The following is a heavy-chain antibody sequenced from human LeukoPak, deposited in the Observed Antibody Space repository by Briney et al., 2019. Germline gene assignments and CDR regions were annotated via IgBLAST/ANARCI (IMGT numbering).Heavy chain of an antibody. Sequence: SETLSLTCTVSGGSISSYYWSWIRQPAGKGLEWIGYIYYSGSTNYNPSLKSRVTISVDTSRNQFSLKLSSVTAADTAVYYCARGRVYYYDSSGYSMYYFDYWGQGTLVTVSS. V-gene: IGHV4-59*01. J-gene: IGHJ4*02. CDR2: IYYSGST. CDR1: GGSISSYY. D-gene: IGHD3-22*01. CDR3: ARGRVYYYDSSGYSMYYFDY.